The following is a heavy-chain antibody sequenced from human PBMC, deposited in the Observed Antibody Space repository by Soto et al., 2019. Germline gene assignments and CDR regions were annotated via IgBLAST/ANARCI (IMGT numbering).Heavy chain of an antibody. CDR3: STNFYSDYGMDV. Sequence: EVQLVESGGGLVKPGGSLRLSCAASGITFSKAWMNWVRQSPGKGLEWVGRIKSKSDGGTTDYAAPVKGRFTISRDDSKNTLCLQMNCLKTEDTAVYYCSTNFYSDYGMDVWGQGTTVTVSS. D-gene: IGHD4-4*01. CDR1: GITFSKAW. CDR2: IKSKSDGGTT. J-gene: IGHJ6*02. V-gene: IGHV3-15*01.